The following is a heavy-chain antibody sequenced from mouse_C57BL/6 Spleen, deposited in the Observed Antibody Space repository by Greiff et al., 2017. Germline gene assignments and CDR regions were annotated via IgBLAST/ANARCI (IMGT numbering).Heavy chain of an antibody. D-gene: IGHD1-1*01. CDR2: INPNNGGT. CDR1: GYTFTDYN. Sequence: EVKLQESGPELVKPGASVKMSCKASGYTFTDYNMHWVKQSHGKSLEWIGYINPNNGGTSYNQKFKGKATLTVNKSSSTAYMELRSLTSEDSAVYYCARSSYYGSSYDWYFDVWGTGTTVTVSS. J-gene: IGHJ1*03. V-gene: IGHV1-22*01. CDR3: ARSSYYGSSYDWYFDV.